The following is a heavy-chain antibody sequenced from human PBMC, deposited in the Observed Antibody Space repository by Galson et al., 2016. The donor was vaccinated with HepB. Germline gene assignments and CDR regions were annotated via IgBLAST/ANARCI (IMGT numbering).Heavy chain of an antibody. D-gene: IGHD1-26*01. CDR1: GFTFSSYW. CDR2: IDSAGITT. Sequence: SLRLSCAASGFTFSSYWMYWVRQAPGKGLVWVSRIDSAGITTAYADSVKGRFTISRDNAKNTLYLQMNSLSAEDTAVYYCATGGGRRSKYYGMDVWGHGTMVTVSS. CDR3: ATGGGRRSKYYGMDV. V-gene: IGHV3-74*01. J-gene: IGHJ6*02.